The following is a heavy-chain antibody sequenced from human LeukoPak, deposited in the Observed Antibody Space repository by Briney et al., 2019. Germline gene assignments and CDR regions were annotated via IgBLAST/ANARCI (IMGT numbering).Heavy chain of an antibody. CDR1: GFTFSSYA. Sequence: SGGSLRLSCAASGFTFSSYAMSWVRQAPGKGLEWVSVISGSGGSTYYADSVKGRFTISRDNSKSTLYLQVIDLRAEDTAVYYCAKTWWRDGYSLDYWGQGTLVTVSS. V-gene: IGHV3-23*01. CDR3: AKTWWRDGYSLDY. D-gene: IGHD5-24*01. CDR2: ISGSGGST. J-gene: IGHJ4*02.